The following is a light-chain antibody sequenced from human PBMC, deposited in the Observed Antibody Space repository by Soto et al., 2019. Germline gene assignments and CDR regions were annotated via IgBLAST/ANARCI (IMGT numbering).Light chain of an antibody. CDR3: HSRA. CDR1: ESISKW. Sequence: DIQMTQSPSTLSASVVDRVTITCRASESISKWLAWYQQKPGTAPKLLIYDASTLESGVPSRFSGSGSGTEFTLTISSLQPDDFATYYCHSRAFGQGTRLEIK. CDR2: DAS. V-gene: IGKV1-5*01. J-gene: IGKJ5*01.